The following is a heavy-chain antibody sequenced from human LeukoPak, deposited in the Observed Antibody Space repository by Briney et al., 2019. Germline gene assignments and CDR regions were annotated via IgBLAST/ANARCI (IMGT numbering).Heavy chain of an antibody. V-gene: IGHV1-2*02. D-gene: IGHD6-13*01. Sequence: GASVKVSCKASGYTFTSYGISWVRQAPGQGLEWMGWINPNSGGTNYAQKFQGRVTMTRDTSISTAYMELSRLRSDDTAVYYCARVAAAGPLQGTLDYWGQGTLVTVSS. CDR3: ARVAAAGPLQGTLDY. CDR1: GYTFTSYG. J-gene: IGHJ4*02. CDR2: INPNSGGT.